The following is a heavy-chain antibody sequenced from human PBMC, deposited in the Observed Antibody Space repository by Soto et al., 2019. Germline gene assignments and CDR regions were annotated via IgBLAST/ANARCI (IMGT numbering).Heavy chain of an antibody. J-gene: IGHJ6*02. Sequence: GASVKVSCKASGYTFTSYGISWVRQAPGQGLEWMGWISAYNGNTNDAQKLQGRVTMTTDTSTSTAYMELRSLRSDDTAVYYCARAAPIRELPYYYYGMDVWGQGTTVTVSS. D-gene: IGHD1-7*01. V-gene: IGHV1-18*04. CDR1: GYTFTSYG. CDR2: ISAYNGNT. CDR3: ARAAPIRELPYYYYGMDV.